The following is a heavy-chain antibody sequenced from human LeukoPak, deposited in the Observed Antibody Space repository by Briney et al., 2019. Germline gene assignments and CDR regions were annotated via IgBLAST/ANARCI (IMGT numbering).Heavy chain of an antibody. CDR1: GGSINNNY. CDR3: ARDHMWNNLSLLIAFDI. D-gene: IGHD1-1*01. CDR2: IYTGGGT. V-gene: IGHV4-4*07. J-gene: IGHJ3*02. Sequence: KSSETLSLTCTVSGGSINNNYWSWIRQPAGRGLEWIGLIYTGGGTNSNPSLSNRVRVSLDTSKNQFSLKLSSVTAADTAVYYCARDHMWNNLSLLIAFDIWSQGTMVTVSS.